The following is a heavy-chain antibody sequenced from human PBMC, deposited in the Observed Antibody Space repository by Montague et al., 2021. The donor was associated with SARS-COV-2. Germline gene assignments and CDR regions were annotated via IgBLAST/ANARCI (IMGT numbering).Heavy chain of an antibody. V-gene: IGHV4-61*02. D-gene: IGHD2/OR15-2a*01. CDR3: ARDDFRWDFDC. Sequence: TLSLTCTVSGDSITSAVSYWSWIRQPAGKGLEWIGRIYTTGSTNYNPSLKSRLTLSLDTSKNQFSLKLSSVTAADTAVYYCARDDFRWDFDCWGQGTLVTVSS. CDR1: GDSITSAVSY. CDR2: IYTTGST. J-gene: IGHJ4*02.